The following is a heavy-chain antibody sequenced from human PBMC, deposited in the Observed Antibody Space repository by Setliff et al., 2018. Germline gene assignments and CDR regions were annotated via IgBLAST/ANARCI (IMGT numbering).Heavy chain of an antibody. V-gene: IGHV3-23*01. J-gene: IGHJ5*02. CDR1: GFTFNAYA. D-gene: IGHD3-3*01. CDR2: ISGSGGST. CDR3: ARDYLRSNYDFWSGPPNWFDP. Sequence: GGSLRLSCAASGFTFNAYAMSWVRQAPGKGLEWVSAISGSGGSTYYADSVKGRFTISRDNAKNSLYLQMNSLRAEDTAVYYCARDYLRSNYDFWSGPPNWFDPWGQGTLVTVSS.